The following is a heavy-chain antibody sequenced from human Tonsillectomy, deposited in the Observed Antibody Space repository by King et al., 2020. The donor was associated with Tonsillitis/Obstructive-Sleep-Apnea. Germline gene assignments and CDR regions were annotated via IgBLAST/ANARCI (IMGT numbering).Heavy chain of an antibody. CDR2: ISSSGSST. J-gene: IGHJ4*02. Sequence: VQLVESGGGLVKPGGSLRLSCAASGFTFSDYYMSWTRQAPGKGLEWVSYISSSGSSTNYAESVKGRFTISRDSATNSLYLQMNSLRAEDTAVYYCARDGGSSGLYYFDYWGQRTLVTVPS. V-gene: IGHV3-11*05. CDR3: ARDGGSSGLYYFDY. D-gene: IGHD6-25*01. CDR1: GFTFSDYY.